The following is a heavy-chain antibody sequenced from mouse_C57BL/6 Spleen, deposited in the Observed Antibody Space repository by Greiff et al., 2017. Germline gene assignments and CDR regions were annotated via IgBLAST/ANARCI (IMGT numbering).Heavy chain of an antibody. D-gene: IGHD1-1*01. Sequence: VKLQESGAELVKPGASVKISCKASGYAFSSYWMNWVKQRPGTGLEWIGKIYPGDGDTNYNGKFKGKATLTADKSSSTAYMQLSSLTSEDSAVYFCARSYDWYFDVWGTGTTVTVSS. CDR1: GYAFSSYW. CDR2: IYPGDGDT. V-gene: IGHV1-80*01. CDR3: ARSYDWYFDV. J-gene: IGHJ1*03.